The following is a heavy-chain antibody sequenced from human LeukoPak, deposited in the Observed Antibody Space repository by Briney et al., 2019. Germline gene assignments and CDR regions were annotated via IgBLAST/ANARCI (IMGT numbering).Heavy chain of an antibody. J-gene: IGHJ3*02. CDR3: ARLTRSIVSIAARRTRFDAFDI. Sequence: SETLSLTCTVSGGSISSSSYYWGWIRQPPGKGLEWIGSIYYSGSTYYNPSLKSRVTISVDTSKNQFSLKLSSVTAADTAVYYCARLTRSIVSIAARRTRFDAFDIWGRGTMVTVSS. CDR1: GGSISSSSYY. D-gene: IGHD6-6*01. V-gene: IGHV4-39*01. CDR2: IYYSGST.